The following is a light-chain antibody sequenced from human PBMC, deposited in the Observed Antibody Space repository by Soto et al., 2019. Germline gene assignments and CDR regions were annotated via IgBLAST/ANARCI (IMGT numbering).Light chain of an antibody. J-gene: IGKJ1*01. Sequence: IQMTQSPSTLSASVGDRVTITCRASQSINRWLAWYQQRPGKAPRLLIYYASTLESGVPSRFSGSESGTEFTLTISGLQPGDFATYYCQQYNSWWTFGQGTKVDIK. CDR3: QQYNSWWT. CDR2: YAS. V-gene: IGKV1-5*01. CDR1: QSINRW.